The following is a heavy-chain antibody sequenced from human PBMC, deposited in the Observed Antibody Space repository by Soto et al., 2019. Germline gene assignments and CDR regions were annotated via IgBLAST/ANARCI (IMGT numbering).Heavy chain of an antibody. V-gene: IGHV3-33*01. Sequence: GESLKISCAASGFTFSSYGMHWVRQAPGKGLEWVAVIWYDGSNKYYADSVKGRFTISRDNSKNTLYLQMNSLRAEDTAVYYCARDYGEQNYYYYYGMDVWGQGTTVTVSS. CDR1: GFTFSSYG. D-gene: IGHD4-17*01. J-gene: IGHJ6*02. CDR3: ARDYGEQNYYYYYGMDV. CDR2: IWYDGSNK.